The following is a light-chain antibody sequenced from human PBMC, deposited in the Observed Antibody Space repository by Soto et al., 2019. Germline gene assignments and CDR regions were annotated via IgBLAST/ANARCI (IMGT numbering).Light chain of an antibody. CDR3: QQYNHYWT. V-gene: IGKV1-5*01. Sequence: GDRVAITCRASQSISSWLAWYQQKPGKAPKVLIYDASSLESGVPSRFSGSGSGTESSLTISSLKPDDFATYYCQQYNHYWTFGQGTKVDIK. CDR2: DAS. J-gene: IGKJ1*01. CDR1: QSISSW.